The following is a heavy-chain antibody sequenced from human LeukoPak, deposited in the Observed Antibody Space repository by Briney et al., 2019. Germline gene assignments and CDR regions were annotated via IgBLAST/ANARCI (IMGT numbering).Heavy chain of an antibody. Sequence: PGGSLRLSCAASGFTFSSYSMNWVRQAPGKGLEWVSSISSSSSYIYYADSVKGRFTISRDNAKNSLYLQMNCLRAEDTAVYYCARRIVGATPPGYFDYWGQGTLVTVSS. J-gene: IGHJ4*02. D-gene: IGHD1-26*01. CDR2: ISSSSSYI. CDR1: GFTFSSYS. CDR3: ARRIVGATPPGYFDY. V-gene: IGHV3-21*01.